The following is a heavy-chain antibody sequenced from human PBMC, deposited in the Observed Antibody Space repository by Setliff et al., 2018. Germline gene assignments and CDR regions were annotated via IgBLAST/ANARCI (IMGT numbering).Heavy chain of an antibody. J-gene: IGHJ5*02. D-gene: IGHD1-26*01. CDR2: INEDGSQK. Sequence: ETLSLSCAASGFTFSNYWMTWVRQAPGKGLEWVANINEDGSQKPYVDSVKGRFTISRDNARNTLYLQMNSLTAEDTAVYYCARVGSKPQLGWFDPWGQGTLVTVSS. CDR1: GFTFSNYW. V-gene: IGHV3-7*01. CDR3: ARVGSKPQLGWFDP.